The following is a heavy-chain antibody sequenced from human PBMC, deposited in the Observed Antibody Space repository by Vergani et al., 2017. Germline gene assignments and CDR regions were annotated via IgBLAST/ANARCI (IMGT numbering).Heavy chain of an antibody. CDR2: ISSSSSTI. CDR1: GFTFSSYS. D-gene: IGHD6-19*01. J-gene: IGHJ6*03. V-gene: IGHV3-48*02. Sequence: EVQLVESGGGLVQPGGSLRLSCAASGFTFSSYSMNWVRQAPGKGLEWVSYISSSSSTIYYAASVKCRFTISRDNAKNSLYLQMNSLRDEDTAVYYCAXSQDRGYSSGWYDYYYYYYMDVWGKGTTVTVSS. CDR3: AXSQDRGYSSGWYDYYYYYYMDV.